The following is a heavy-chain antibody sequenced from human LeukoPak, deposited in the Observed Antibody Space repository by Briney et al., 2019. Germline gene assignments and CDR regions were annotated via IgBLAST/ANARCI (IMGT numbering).Heavy chain of an antibody. V-gene: IGHV3-23*01. CDR2: ISPSGGDT. CDR1: GFTFSSYA. D-gene: IGHD2-8*01. CDR3: AKDGQPSTRSYLCTHGLCYQDY. Sequence: QPGGSLRLSCAASGFTFSSYAMTWVRQAPGEGLEWVSAISPSGGDTYYADSVQGRFSISRDDSKNTLYLKLNSLRAEDTAVYYCAKDGQPSTRSYLCTHGLCYQDYWGQGTLVTVSS. J-gene: IGHJ4*02.